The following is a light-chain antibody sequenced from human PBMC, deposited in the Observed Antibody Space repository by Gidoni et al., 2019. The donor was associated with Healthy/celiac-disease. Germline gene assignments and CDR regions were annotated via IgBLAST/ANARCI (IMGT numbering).Light chain of an antibody. CDR2: EVS. CDR1: SSDVGGYNY. Sequence: QSALTQPASVSGSPGQSITISCTGTSSDVGGYNYVSWSQQHPGKAPKLMIYEVSNRPSGVSNRFSGSKSGNTTSLTISGLQAEDEADYYCSSYTSSSIVVFGGGTKLTVL. J-gene: IGLJ2*01. CDR3: SSYTSSSIVV. V-gene: IGLV2-14*01.